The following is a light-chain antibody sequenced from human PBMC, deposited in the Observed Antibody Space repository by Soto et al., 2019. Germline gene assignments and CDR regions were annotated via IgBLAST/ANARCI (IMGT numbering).Light chain of an antibody. CDR3: QQDKNWPPRT. Sequence: EIVMTQYPATLSVSPGERDTLACRARPSVSSNFAWYQQTPGQAPRLLIYGASTRATGIPARFSGSGSGTEGPLTISSLQSEDFAVYYCQQDKNWPPRTVGQGTKVEIK. CDR2: GAS. CDR1: PSVSSN. V-gene: IGKV3-15*01. J-gene: IGKJ1*01.